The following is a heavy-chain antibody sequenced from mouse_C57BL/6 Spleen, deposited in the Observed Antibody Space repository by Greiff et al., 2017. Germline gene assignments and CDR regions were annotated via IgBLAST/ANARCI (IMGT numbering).Heavy chain of an antibody. V-gene: IGHV5-15*01. CDR1: GFTFSDYG. Sequence: EVKVVDSGGGLVQPGGSLKLSCAASGFTFSDYGMAWVRQAPRKGPEWVAFISNLAYSIYYADTVTGRFTISRENAKNTLYLEMSSLRSEDTAMYYCARDYYGSSYVGYYAMDYWGQGTSVTVSS. D-gene: IGHD1-1*01. CDR3: ARDYYGSSYVGYYAMDY. J-gene: IGHJ4*01. CDR2: ISNLAYSI.